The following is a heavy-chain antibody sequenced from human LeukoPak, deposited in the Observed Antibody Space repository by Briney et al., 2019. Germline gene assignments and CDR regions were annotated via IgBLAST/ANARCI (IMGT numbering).Heavy chain of an antibody. V-gene: IGHV4-38-2*01. J-gene: IGHJ3*02. Sequence: PSETLSLTCAVSGYSISSGYYWGWIRQPPGKGLEWIGSIYHSGSTYYNPSLKSRVTISVDTSKNQFSLKLSSVTAADTAVYYCARQKWLPSIAFDIWGQGTMVTVSS. CDR2: IYHSGST. CDR1: GYSISSGYY. CDR3: ARQKWLPSIAFDI. D-gene: IGHD3-22*01.